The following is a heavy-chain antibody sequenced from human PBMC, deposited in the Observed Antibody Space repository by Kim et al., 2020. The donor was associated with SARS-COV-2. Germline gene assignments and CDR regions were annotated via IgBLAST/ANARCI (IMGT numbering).Heavy chain of an antibody. Sequence: GGSLRLSCAASGFTFSSYAMHWVRQAPGKGLEWVAVISYDGSNKYYADSVKGRFTISRDNSKNTLYLQMNSLRAEDTAVYYCARGVVGWLPQPYYFDYWG. J-gene: IGHJ4*01. CDR1: GFTFSSYA. V-gene: IGHV3-30*04. D-gene: IGHD2-15*01. CDR2: ISYDGSNK. CDR3: ARGVVGWLPQPYYFDY.